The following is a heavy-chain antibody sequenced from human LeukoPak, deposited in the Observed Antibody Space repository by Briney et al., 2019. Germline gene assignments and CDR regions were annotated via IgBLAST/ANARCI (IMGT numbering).Heavy chain of an antibody. D-gene: IGHD3-22*01. Sequence: GASVKVSCKASGYTFTGYYMHWVRQAPGQGLEWMGRINPNSGGTNYAQKFQGRVTITRDKSISTAYMALSRVRSDDTAVYYCARIYYYDSSGYYNLPFDYWGQGTLVTVSS. J-gene: IGHJ4*02. V-gene: IGHV1-2*06. CDR1: GYTFTGYY. CDR3: ARIYYYDSSGYYNLPFDY. CDR2: INPNSGGT.